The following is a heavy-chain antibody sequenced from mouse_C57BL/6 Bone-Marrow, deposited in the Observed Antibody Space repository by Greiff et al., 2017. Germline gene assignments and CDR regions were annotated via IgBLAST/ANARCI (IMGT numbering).Heavy chain of an antibody. CDR1: GFNIKDDY. Sequence: EVQLQQSGAELVRPGASVKLSCTASGFNIKDDYMHWVKQRPEQGLEWIGWIDPENGDTEYASKFQGKATITADTSSNTAYLQLSSLTSEDTAVYYCALDGYYVGFAYGGQGTLVTVSA. V-gene: IGHV14-4*01. D-gene: IGHD2-3*01. J-gene: IGHJ3*01. CDR3: ALDGYYVGFAY. CDR2: IDPENGDT.